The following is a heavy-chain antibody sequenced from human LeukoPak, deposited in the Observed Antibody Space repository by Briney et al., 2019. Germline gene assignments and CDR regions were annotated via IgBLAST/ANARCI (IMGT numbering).Heavy chain of an antibody. Sequence: SETLSLTCTISGGSISSYYWSWIRQPPGRALEWIGYVYYTGSTNYNPSLKSRVTISVDTSRNQFSLKLSSVTAADTAIYYCARDDRGTSRLDAFDIWGQGTVVTVSS. CDR3: ARDDRGTSRLDAFDI. V-gene: IGHV4-59*01. J-gene: IGHJ3*02. D-gene: IGHD1-1*01. CDR1: GGSISSYY. CDR2: VYYTGST.